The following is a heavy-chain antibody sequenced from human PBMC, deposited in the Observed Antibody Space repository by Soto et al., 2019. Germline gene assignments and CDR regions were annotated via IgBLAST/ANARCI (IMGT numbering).Heavy chain of an antibody. V-gene: IGHV4-39*01. CDR2: IYYSGST. Sequence: SETLSLTCGVSGGSINSSSYFWGWVRQPPGKGLEWIGSIYYSGSTYYNPSLRSRVTISVDTSKNQFSLKLSSVTAADTAVFYCARHYSSGSRNWFDPWGQGTLVTVS. CDR1: GGSINSSSYF. CDR3: ARHYSSGSRNWFDP. D-gene: IGHD6-19*01. J-gene: IGHJ5*02.